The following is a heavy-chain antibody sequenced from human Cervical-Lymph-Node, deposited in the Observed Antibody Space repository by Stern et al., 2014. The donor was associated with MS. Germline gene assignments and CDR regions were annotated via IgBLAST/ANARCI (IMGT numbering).Heavy chain of an antibody. V-gene: IGHV4-30-4*01. D-gene: IGHD3-10*01. CDR1: GGSMNSDDYY. CDR3: ARDVEDYFGSGTYTDAFDI. Sequence: QVQLQESGPGLVKPSQTLSLTCTVSGGSMNSDDYYWSWIRQPPGKGLEWIAYISYTGTTSYNPSLKSRVTISVDTSKNLFSLKLSSVTAADTAVYYCARDVEDYFGSGTYTDAFDIWGQGTMVTVSS. J-gene: IGHJ3*02. CDR2: ISYTGTT.